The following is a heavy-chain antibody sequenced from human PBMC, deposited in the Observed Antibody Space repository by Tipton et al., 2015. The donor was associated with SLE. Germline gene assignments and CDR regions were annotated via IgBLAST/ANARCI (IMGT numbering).Heavy chain of an antibody. CDR2: IYTSGST. CDR3: ARDRRSRTYYYYMDV. Sequence: TLSLTCTVSGVSISSYYWSWIRQPPGKGLEWIGYIYTSGSTNYNPSLKSRVTISGDTSKNQFSLKLSSVTAADTAVYYCARDRRSRTYYYYMDVWGKGTTVTVSS. J-gene: IGHJ6*03. V-gene: IGHV4-4*08. D-gene: IGHD5-24*01. CDR1: GVSISSYY.